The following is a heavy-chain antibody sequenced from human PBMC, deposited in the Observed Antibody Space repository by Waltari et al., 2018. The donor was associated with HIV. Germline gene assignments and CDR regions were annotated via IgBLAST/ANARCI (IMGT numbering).Heavy chain of an antibody. D-gene: IGHD6-19*01. CDR1: GFNLSETA. CDR2: VANKRNKDAP. V-gene: IGHV3-73*02. CDR3: TVGSPDYWYFGL. J-gene: IGHJ2*01. Sequence: VRIVESGGDLVQPGGSLRLSCEVSGFNLSETAVHWVRQAAGKGLQWVGHVANKRNKDAPIYTWSVEGRFVIPRNDSENLANFEMNDLRTEDTALYYCTVGSPDYWYFGLWGRGTLVTVS.